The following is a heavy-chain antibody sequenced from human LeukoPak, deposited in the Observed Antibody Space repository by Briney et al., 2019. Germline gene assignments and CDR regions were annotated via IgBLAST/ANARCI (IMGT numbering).Heavy chain of an antibody. J-gene: IGHJ4*02. CDR1: GYTFTSYA. V-gene: IGHV1-3*01. Sequence: GASVKVSCKASGYTFTSYAMHWVRQAPGQRLEWMGWINAGNHNTKYSQKFQGRVTIARDTSASTAYMELSSLRSKDTAVYYCASTGYSSSWYGVFDYWGQGTLVTVSS. D-gene: IGHD6-13*01. CDR3: ASTGYSSSWYGVFDY. CDR2: INAGNHNT.